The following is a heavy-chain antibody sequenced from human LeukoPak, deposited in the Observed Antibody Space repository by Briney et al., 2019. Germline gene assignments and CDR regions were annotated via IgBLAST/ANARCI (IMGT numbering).Heavy chain of an antibody. V-gene: IGHV3-74*01. CDR1: GFAFSSSW. Sequence: GGSLRLSCAASGFAFSSSWMYWVRQAPGKGLVWVSRINSDGSITNYADSVKGRFTISRDNSKNTLYLQMNSLRAVDTAVYYCAKVGDELLWFGELLEPYYYYYYMDVWGKGTTVTISS. J-gene: IGHJ6*03. CDR2: INSDGSIT. CDR3: AKVGDELLWFGELLEPYYYYYYMDV. D-gene: IGHD3-10*01.